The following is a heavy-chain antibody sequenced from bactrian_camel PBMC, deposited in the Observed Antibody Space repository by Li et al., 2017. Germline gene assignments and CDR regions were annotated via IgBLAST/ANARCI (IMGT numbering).Heavy chain of an antibody. D-gene: IGHD2*01. CDR1: GHGANC. CDR3: AADPASYNRPCTPTY. Sequence: HVQLVESGGGSVQAGGSLRLSCVLSGHGANCVGWFRQGPGKEREGVAAIYAGGTSTWTDASVQGRFTISQDNAKNTVYLHMNALKPEDTATYYCAADPASYNRPCTPTYWGQGTQVTVS. J-gene: IGHJ4*01. CDR2: IYAGGTST. V-gene: IGHV3-3*01.